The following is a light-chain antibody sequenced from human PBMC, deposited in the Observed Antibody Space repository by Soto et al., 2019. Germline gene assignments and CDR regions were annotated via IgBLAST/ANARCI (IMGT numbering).Light chain of an antibody. CDR3: QTWGTGILV. J-gene: IGLJ3*02. Sequence: QSVLTQSPSASASLGASVKLTCALSSGYSSYAIAWHQQQPEKGPRALMKLNSDGSHTRGDGIPDRFSGSSSGAERYLTISSLQSEDEADYYCQTWGTGILVFGGGTKLTVL. V-gene: IGLV4-69*01. CDR2: LNSDGSH. CDR1: SGYSSYA.